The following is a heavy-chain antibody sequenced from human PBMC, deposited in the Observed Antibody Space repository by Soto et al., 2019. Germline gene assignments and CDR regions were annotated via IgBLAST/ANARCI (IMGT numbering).Heavy chain of an antibody. CDR1: GGAISRGGYY. V-gene: IGHV4-31*03. Sequence: QVQLQASGPGLVKPSQTLSLTCTVSGGAISRGGYYWSWLSQHPGKGLAWIVYIYYSGSTYYNQSLKSRVTISVDASKNQFSLKLSSVTAADTAVYYCARDSGRSSWYCALDIWGQGTMVTVSS. CDR3: ARDSGRSSWYCALDI. CDR2: IYYSGST. J-gene: IGHJ3*02. D-gene: IGHD6-13*01.